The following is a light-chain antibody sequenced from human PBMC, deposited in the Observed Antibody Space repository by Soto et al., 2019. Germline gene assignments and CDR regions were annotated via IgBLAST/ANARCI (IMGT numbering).Light chain of an antibody. Sequence: QSALTQPASVSGSPGQSITISCTGTSSDVGGYNFVSWYQQHPGKAPKLMIYEVSNLPSGVSNRFAGSKSGNTASLTLSGPQAEDEADYYCSSYTSSSTLVFGTGTKLTVL. CDR3: SSYTSSSTLV. V-gene: IGLV2-14*01. CDR1: SSDVGGYNF. CDR2: EVS. J-gene: IGLJ1*01.